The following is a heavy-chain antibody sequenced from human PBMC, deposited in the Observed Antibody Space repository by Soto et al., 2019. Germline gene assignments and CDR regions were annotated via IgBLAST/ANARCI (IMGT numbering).Heavy chain of an antibody. V-gene: IGHV3-11*06. D-gene: IGHD4-17*01. CDR3: ARYAAEVTTFFDQ. J-gene: IGHJ4*02. CDR1: GFIFNDYY. CDR2: IGGSSGSK. Sequence: PAWSLRLPCAPSGFIFNDYYMSWIRQAPGKGLEWLSNIGGSSGSKKYADAGKGRFTISRDNAKKSLCLEIHSLRAQNTAMYYCARYAAEVTTFFDQWGQGALGAVSS.